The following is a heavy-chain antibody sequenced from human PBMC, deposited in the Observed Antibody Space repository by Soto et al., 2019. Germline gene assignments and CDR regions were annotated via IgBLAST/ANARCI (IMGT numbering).Heavy chain of an antibody. D-gene: IGHD2-21*01. V-gene: IGHV3-48*01. J-gene: IGHJ3*02. Sequence: EVQLVESGGGLVQPGGSLRLSCAASGFTFSSYSMNWVRQAPGKGLEWVSYISSSSSTIYYADSVKGRFTISRDNAKNSLYLQMNSLRAEDTAVYYCAREGDWDAFDIWGQETMVTVSS. CDR2: ISSSSSTI. CDR3: AREGDWDAFDI. CDR1: GFTFSSYS.